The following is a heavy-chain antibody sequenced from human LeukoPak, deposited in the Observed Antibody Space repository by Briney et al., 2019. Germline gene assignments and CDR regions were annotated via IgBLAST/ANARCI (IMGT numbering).Heavy chain of an antibody. D-gene: IGHD2-15*01. Sequence: GESLKISCKGSGYSFTTSWIGWVRQMPGKGLEWMGIIYPGDSDTRYSPSFQGQVTISVDKSISTAYLQWSSLKASDTAMYYCATARFCSGGACYAEHWGQGTLVTASS. J-gene: IGHJ4*02. CDR2: IYPGDSDT. V-gene: IGHV5-51*01. CDR1: GYSFTTSW. CDR3: ATARFCSGGACYAEH.